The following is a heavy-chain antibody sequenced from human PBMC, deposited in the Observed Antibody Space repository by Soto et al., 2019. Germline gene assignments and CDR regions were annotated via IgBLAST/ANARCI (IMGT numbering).Heavy chain of an antibody. CDR2: INHSGST. J-gene: IGHJ4*02. D-gene: IGHD3-9*01. CDR3: ARRLRYFDWIDYALDY. V-gene: IGHV4-34*01. CDR1: GGSFSGYY. Sequence: PSETLSLTCAVYGGSFSGYYWSWIRQPPGKGPEWIGEINHSGSTNYNPSLKSRVTISVDTSKNQFSLKLSSVTAADTAVYYCARRLRYFDWIDYALDYWGQGTLVTVSS.